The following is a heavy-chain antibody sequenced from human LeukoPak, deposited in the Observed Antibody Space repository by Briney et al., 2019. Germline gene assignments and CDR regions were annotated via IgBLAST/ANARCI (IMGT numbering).Heavy chain of an antibody. CDR2: ISGSGGRT. V-gene: IGHV3-23*01. J-gene: IGHJ4*02. CDR1: GFTFSNYA. CDR3: AKNGDPGY. D-gene: IGHD4-17*01. Sequence: PGXSLRLSCAASGFTFSNYAVSWVRQAPGKGLEWVSAISGSGGRTYYADSVKGRFTISRDNSKNTLYLHMNSLRAEDTAVYYCAKNGDPGYWGQGTLVTVSS.